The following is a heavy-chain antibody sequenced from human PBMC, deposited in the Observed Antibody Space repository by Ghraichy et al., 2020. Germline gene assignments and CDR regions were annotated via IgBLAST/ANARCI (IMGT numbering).Heavy chain of an antibody. J-gene: IGHJ3*02. Sequence: SETLSLTCTVSGGSISSYYWSWIRQPPGKGLEWIGYIYYSGSTNYNPSLKSRVTISVDTSKNQFSLKLSSVTAADTAVYYCARHSGNSEIHAFDIWGQGTMVTVSS. CDR2: IYYSGST. CDR3: ARHSGNSEIHAFDI. D-gene: IGHD4-23*01. V-gene: IGHV4-59*08. CDR1: GGSISSYY.